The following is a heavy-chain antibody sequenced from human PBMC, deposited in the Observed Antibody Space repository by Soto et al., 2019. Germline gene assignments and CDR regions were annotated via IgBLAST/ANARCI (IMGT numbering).Heavy chain of an antibody. J-gene: IGHJ5*02. CDR2: ISGSGGST. Sequence: XESLRLSCAASGFTFSNYAMSWVRQAPGKGLEWVSAISGSGGSTYYADSVKGRFTISRDNSKNTLYLQMNSLRAEDTAVYYCAKDSFWAVAGTFDPWGQGTLVTVSS. CDR3: AKDSFWAVAGTFDP. V-gene: IGHV3-23*01. D-gene: IGHD6-19*01. CDR1: GFTFSNYA.